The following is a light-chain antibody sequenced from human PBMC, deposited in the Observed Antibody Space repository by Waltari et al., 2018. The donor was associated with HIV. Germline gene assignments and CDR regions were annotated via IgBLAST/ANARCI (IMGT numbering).Light chain of an antibody. CDR1: TGAVTSGNY. CDR2: DTI. V-gene: IGLV7-46*01. Sequence: QAVVTQGPSLTVSPGGTVTLTCGSSTGAVTSGNYTYWFQQKPGQAPKPLIYDTINIHSCTPARVSGSLHGGKDALTLSGERPEDDAEYYCLLAYSGVGEVFGGGTKLTVL. J-gene: IGLJ2*01. CDR3: LLAYSGVGEV.